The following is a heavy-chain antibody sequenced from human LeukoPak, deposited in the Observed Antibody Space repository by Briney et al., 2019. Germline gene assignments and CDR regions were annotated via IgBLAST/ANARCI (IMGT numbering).Heavy chain of an antibody. Sequence: TSETLSLTCTVSGGSISSSSYYWGWIRQPPGKGLEWIGSIYYSGSTYYNPSLKSRVTISVDTSKNQFSLKLSSVTAADTAVYYCARLNYYDSSALDYWGQGTLVTVSS. J-gene: IGHJ4*02. D-gene: IGHD3-22*01. V-gene: IGHV4-39*01. CDR2: IYYSGST. CDR1: GGSISSSSYY. CDR3: ARLNYYDSSALDY.